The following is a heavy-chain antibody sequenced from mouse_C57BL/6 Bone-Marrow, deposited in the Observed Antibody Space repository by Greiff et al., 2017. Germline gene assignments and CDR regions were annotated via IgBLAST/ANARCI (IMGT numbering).Heavy chain of an antibody. CDR3: ARGGGLRDY. V-gene: IGHV3-6*01. CDR1: GYSITSGYY. D-gene: IGHD2-4*01. J-gene: IGHJ2*01. CDR2: ISYDGSN. Sequence: VQLQQSGPGLVKPSQSLSLTCSVTGYSITSGYYWNWIRQFPGNKLEWMGYISYDGSNNYNPSLKNRISITRDTSKNQFFLKLNSVTTEDTATYYCARGGGLRDYWGQGTTLTVSS.